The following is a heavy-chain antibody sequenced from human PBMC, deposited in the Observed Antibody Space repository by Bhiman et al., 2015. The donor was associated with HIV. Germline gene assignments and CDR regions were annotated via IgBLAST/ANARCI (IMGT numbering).Heavy chain of an antibody. Sequence: EVQLLESGGGLVQPGGSLRLSCAASGFTFSSYSMNWVRQAPGKGLEWVSSISSSSSYIYYADSVKGRFTISRDNAKNSLYLQMNSLRAEDTAVYYCAGQCTSGSCYGLDYWGQGTLVTVSS. D-gene: IGHD2-15*01. CDR2: ISSSSSYI. CDR3: AGQCTSGSCYGLDY. J-gene: IGHJ4*02. CDR1: GFTFSSYS. V-gene: IGHV3-21*03.